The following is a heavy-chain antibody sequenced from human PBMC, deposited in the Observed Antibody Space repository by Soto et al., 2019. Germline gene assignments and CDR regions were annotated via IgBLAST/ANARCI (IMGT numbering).Heavy chain of an antibody. V-gene: IGHV3-30-3*01. D-gene: IGHD6-19*01. Sequence: QVQLVESGGGVVQPGRSLRLSCAASGFTFSSYAMHWVRQAPGKGLEWVAVISYDGSNKYYADSVKGRFTISRDNSKNTLYLQMNSLRAEDTAVYYGGGGDIAVRGYWGQGTLVTVSS. CDR1: GFTFSSYA. CDR3: GGGDIAVRGY. J-gene: IGHJ4*02. CDR2: ISYDGSNK.